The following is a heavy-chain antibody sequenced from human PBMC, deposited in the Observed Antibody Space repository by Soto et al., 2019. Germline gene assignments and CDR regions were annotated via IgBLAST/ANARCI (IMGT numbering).Heavy chain of an antibody. CDR3: ASTRDGSQASAFDI. CDR1: VGTFSSYA. CDR2: IIPIFGTA. Sequence: TSVKVSCKASVGTFSSYAISWVRQAPGQGLEWMGGIIPIFGTANYAQKIQGRVTITADESTSTAYMELSSLRSEDTAVYYCASTRDGSQASAFDIWGQGTMVTVSS. V-gene: IGHV1-69*13. D-gene: IGHD5-12*01. J-gene: IGHJ3*02.